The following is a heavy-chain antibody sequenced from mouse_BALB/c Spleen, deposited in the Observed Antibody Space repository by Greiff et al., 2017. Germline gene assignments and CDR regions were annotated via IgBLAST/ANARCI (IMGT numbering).Heavy chain of an antibody. D-gene: IGHD1-1*01. CDR2: ISSGGST. J-gene: IGHJ4*01. CDR3: ARGNYGSREAMDY. V-gene: IGHV5-6-5*01. CDR1: GFTFSSYA. Sequence: EVKLVESGGGLVKPGGSLKLSCAASGFTFSSYAMSWVRQTPEKRLEWVASISSGGSTYYPDSVKGRFTITRDNARNILYLQMSSLRSEDTAMYYCARGNYGSREAMDYWGQGTSVTVSS.